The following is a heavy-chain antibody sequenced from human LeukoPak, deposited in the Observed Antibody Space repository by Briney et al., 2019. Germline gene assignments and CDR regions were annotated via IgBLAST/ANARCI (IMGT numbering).Heavy chain of an antibody. J-gene: IGHJ5*02. D-gene: IGHD2-15*01. V-gene: IGHV1-2*02. CDR1: GHTFTGYY. CDR3: ARAGPELRYCSGGSCYSVWFDP. Sequence: ASVKVSCKASGHTFTGYYMHWVRQAPGQGLEWMGWINPNSGGTNYAQKFQGRVTMTRDTSISTAYMELSRLRSDDTAVYYCARAGPELRYCSGGSCYSVWFDPWGQGTLVTVSS. CDR2: INPNSGGT.